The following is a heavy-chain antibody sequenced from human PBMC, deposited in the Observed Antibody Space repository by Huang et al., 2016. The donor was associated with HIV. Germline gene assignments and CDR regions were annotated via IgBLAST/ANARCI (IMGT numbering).Heavy chain of an antibody. V-gene: IGHV4-34*12. CDR1: GGAFSHYY. D-gene: IGHD3-3*01. CDR2: IIHSGKA. J-gene: IGHJ6*02. CDR3: ARVPTPSYYDPWYITPNHDDVYYFNMDV. Sequence: QVQLRQWGAGLLKPSETLSLTCAVYGGAFSHYYWSGVRQLPGGRLVWSGEIIHSGKAEYYPSLKSRVTMSVDTSNQQFALRRRSVTAAYSGVYFWARVPTPSYYDPWYITPNHDDVYYFNMDVWGRGTTVTVSS.